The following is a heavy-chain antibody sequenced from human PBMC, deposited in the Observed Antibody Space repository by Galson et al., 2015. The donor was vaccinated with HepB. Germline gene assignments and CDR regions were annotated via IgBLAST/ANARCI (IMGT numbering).Heavy chain of an antibody. CDR2: SSGSGGST. D-gene: IGHD5-24*01. J-gene: IGHJ3*02. CDR3: AIAYEMDKLFLGYDAFDN. V-gene: IGHV3-23*01. CDR1: GFTFSRYG. Sequence: SLRLSCAVSGFTFSRYGMSWVRQAPGKGLEWVSGSSGSGGSTYYADSVKGRFSISRDKSKNTLYLQMNSLRADDTAVYFCAIAYEMDKLFLGYDAFDNRGQGAMVTVSS.